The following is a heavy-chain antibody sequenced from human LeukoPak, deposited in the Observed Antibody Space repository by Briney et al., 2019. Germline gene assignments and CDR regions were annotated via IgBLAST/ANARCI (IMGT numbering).Heavy chain of an antibody. V-gene: IGHV4-30-2*01. CDR1: GGSISSGGYS. CDR3: ARAGAYCGGDCFDAFDI. Sequence: SQTLSLTCAVSGGSISSGGYSWSWIRQPPGKGLEWMGYIYHSGSTYYNPSLKSRVTISVDRSKNQFSLKLSSVTAADTAVYYCARAGAYCGGDCFDAFDIWGQGTMVTVSS. CDR2: IYHSGST. D-gene: IGHD2-21*02. J-gene: IGHJ3*02.